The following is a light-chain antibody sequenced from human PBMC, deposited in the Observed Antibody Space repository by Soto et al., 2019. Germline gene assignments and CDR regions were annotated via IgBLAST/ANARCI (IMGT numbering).Light chain of an antibody. J-gene: IGKJ1*01. CDR1: QSISSN. CDR3: QQYNNWPPWT. V-gene: IGKV3-15*01. Sequence: IGMTQYPATLSVSPGERATLSCRASQSISSNLAWYQQKPGQAPSLLIYAASIRATGIPARFSGSGSGTEFTLTISSLQSEDFAVYYCQQYNNWPPWTFGQGTKVDIK. CDR2: AAS.